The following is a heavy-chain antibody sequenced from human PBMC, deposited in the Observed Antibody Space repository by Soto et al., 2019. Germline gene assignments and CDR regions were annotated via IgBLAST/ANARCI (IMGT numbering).Heavy chain of an antibody. CDR2: IYYSGNT. V-gene: IGHV4-39*01. CDR1: GGSIRSPSYY. Sequence: QLQLQESGPGLVKPSENLSLTCSVSGGSIRSPSYYWGWIRQPPGKELEWIGSIYYSGNTYYNPSLKSRDTVFVDTSRNQFSLKVNSVTAADTAVYFCARLPGITNFRRDDWGQGTLVTVSS. D-gene: IGHD1-7*01. J-gene: IGHJ4*02. CDR3: ARLPGITNFRRDD.